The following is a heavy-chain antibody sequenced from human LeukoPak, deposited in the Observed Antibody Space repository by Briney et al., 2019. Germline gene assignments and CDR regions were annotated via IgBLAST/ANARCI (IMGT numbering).Heavy chain of an antibody. CDR2: IRSKAYGGTT. D-gene: IGHD6-19*01. CDR1: GFTFGDYA. Sequence: PAGGSLRLSCTASGFTFGDYAMSWVGQAPGKGLEWVGFIRSKAYGGTTEYAASVNGRFTISRDDSKSIAYLQMNSLKTEDTAVYYCTRDFLVAGRGVSDCWGQGTLVTVSS. J-gene: IGHJ4*02. V-gene: IGHV3-49*04. CDR3: TRDFLVAGRGVSDC.